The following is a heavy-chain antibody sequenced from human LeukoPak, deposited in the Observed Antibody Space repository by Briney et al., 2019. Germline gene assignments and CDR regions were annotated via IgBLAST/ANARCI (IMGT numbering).Heavy chain of an antibody. CDR1: GGTFNNSA. CDR3: ARDVHGDYGSGWFDP. CDR2: IMPLFGTA. V-gene: IGHV1-69*05. Sequence: SEKVSCKTSGGTFNNSAISWVRQAPGQGLEWLGGIMPLFGTAGYAQKFQGRVTITKDESTRTVYLELTSLTSDDTAVYYCARDVHGDYGSGWFDPWGQGTLVSVSS. J-gene: IGHJ5*02. D-gene: IGHD4-17*01.